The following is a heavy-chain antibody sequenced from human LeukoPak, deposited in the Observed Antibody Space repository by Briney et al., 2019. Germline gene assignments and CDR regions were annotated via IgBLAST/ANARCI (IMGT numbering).Heavy chain of an antibody. CDR3: ARVLLDYFDSNGYPDY. CDR2: IYYSGST. J-gene: IGHJ4*02. CDR1: GGSISSGGYY. Sequence: PSQTLSLTCTVSGGSISSGGYYWSWIRQHPGKGLGWIGYIYYSGSTYYNPSLKSRVTISVDTSKNQFSLKLSSVTAADTAVYYCARVLLDYFDSNGYPDYWGQGTLVTVSS. V-gene: IGHV4-31*03. D-gene: IGHD3-22*01.